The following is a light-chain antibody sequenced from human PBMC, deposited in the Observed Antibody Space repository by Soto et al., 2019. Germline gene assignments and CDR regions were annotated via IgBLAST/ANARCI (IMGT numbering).Light chain of an antibody. CDR3: HPCNSYSEA. CDR2: RAS. V-gene: IGKV1-5*03. J-gene: IGKJ1*01. CDR1: QTISSR. Sequence: DIQMTQSPSTLSGSVGDRVTITCRPSQTISSRLAWYQQKPGKAPKLLIYRASTLKSGVPSRFSGSGSGTEFTRTISRLQPDDFGTYYCHPCNSYSEALGQGTKVDI.